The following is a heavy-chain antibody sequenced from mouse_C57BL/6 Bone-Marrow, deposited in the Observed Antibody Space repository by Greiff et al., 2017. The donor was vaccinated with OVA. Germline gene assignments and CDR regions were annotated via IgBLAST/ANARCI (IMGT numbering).Heavy chain of an antibody. CDR2: IWSGGST. J-gene: IGHJ3*01. CDR3: ARKRGYYDYPWFAY. D-gene: IGHD2-4*01. Sequence: VKLVESGPGLVQPSQSLSITCTVSGFSLTSYGVHWVRQSPGKGLEWLGVIWSGGSTDYNAAFISRLSISKDNSKSQVFFKMNSLQADDTAIYYCARKRGYYDYPWFAYWGQGTLVTVSA. V-gene: IGHV2-2*01. CDR1: GFSLTSYG.